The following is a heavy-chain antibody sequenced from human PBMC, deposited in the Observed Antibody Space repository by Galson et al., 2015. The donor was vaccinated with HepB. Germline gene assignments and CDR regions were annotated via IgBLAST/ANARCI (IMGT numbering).Heavy chain of an antibody. J-gene: IGHJ4*02. CDR1: GYTFTSYG. Sequence: SVKVSCKASGYTFTSYGISWVRQAPGQGLEWMGWIGAYNGNTNYAQKLQGRVTMTTDTSTSTAYMELRSLRSDDTAVYYCARVPPSGWYDGSLDYWGQGTLVTVSS. D-gene: IGHD6-19*01. CDR3: ARVPPSGWYDGSLDY. CDR2: IGAYNGNT. V-gene: IGHV1-18*04.